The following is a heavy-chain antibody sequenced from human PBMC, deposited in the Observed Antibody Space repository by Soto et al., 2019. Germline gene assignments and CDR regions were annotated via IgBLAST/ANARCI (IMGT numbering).Heavy chain of an antibody. CDR3: ARGPSGYKVDY. CDR2: IYDGGTT. D-gene: IGHD1-1*01. Sequence: QVQLQESGPRLVSPSQTLSLTCTVSGGSISSAAYCWSWIRQSPDKGLEWIGYIYDGGTTYSSPSLKGRVTISADTSETQFSLKLNSVSAADTAVYYCARGPSGYKVDYWGQGIQVTVSS. CDR1: GGSISSAAYC. V-gene: IGHV4-30-4*01. J-gene: IGHJ4*02.